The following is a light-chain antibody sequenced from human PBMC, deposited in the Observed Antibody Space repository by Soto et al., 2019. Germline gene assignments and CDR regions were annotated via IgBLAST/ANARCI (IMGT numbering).Light chain of an antibody. CDR3: QSYDRSLSGVV. V-gene: IGLV2-8*01. CDR2: EVN. J-gene: IGLJ2*01. CDR1: SSDVGGYNY. Sequence: QSALTQPPSASGSPGQSVAISCTGTSSDVGGYNYVSWYQQHPGKAPKLMIYEVNKRPSGVPDRFSGSKSGNTASLAITRLQAEDEADYYCQSYDRSLSGVVFGGGTKLTVL.